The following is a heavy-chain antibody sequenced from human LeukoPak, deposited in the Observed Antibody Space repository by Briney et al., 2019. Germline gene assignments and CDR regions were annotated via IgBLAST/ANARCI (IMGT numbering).Heavy chain of an antibody. CDR1: GFTFSNAW. CDR3: TRAWVGSYYDFWSGQLADY. CDR2: IKSKTDGGTT. D-gene: IGHD3-3*01. Sequence: GGSLRLSXAASGFTFSNAWMSWVRQAPGKGLEWVGRIKSKTDGGTTDYAAPGKGRFTISRDDSKKTLYLQMNSLKTEDTAVYYCTRAWVGSYYDFWSGQLADYWGQGTLVTVSS. J-gene: IGHJ4*02. V-gene: IGHV3-15*01.